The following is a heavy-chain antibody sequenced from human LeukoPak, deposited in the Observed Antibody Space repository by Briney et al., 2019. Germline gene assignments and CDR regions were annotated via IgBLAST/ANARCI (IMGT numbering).Heavy chain of an antibody. CDR3: ARDCASRQCGGTYYGMDV. V-gene: IGHV4-59*01. CDR2: IYYSGST. Sequence: SQTLSLTCTVSGGSISSYYWSWIRQPPGKGLKWIGYIYYSGSTNYNPSLKSRVTISVDTSKNQFSLKLSSVTAADTAVYYCARDCASRQCGGTYYGMDVWGQGTTVTVSS. CDR1: GGSISSYY. D-gene: IGHD6-19*01. J-gene: IGHJ6*02.